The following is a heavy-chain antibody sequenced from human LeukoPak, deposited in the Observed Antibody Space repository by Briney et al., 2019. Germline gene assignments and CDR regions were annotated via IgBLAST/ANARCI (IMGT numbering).Heavy chain of an antibody. Sequence: GGSLRLSCAASGFTFSAYWMSWVRQAPGKGLEWVANIRQDGSDKYYVDSVKGRFTISRDNAKNSLYLQMNSLRAEDTAVYYCARVRDSIRYDDRSGYHDYWGQGTLVTVSS. V-gene: IGHV3-7*01. CDR2: IRQDGSDK. D-gene: IGHD3-22*01. J-gene: IGHJ4*02. CDR1: GFTFSAYW. CDR3: ARVRDSIRYDDRSGYHDY.